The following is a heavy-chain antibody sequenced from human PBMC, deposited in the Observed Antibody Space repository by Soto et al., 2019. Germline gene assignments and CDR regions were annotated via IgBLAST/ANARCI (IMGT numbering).Heavy chain of an antibody. CDR3: ARAAYGDPSTSFDY. Sequence: NPSETLSLTCTVSGVSINSDGYYWSWIRQHPGKGLEWIGYMYYSGGSYYNPSLKSRVTISVDTSKNQFSLKLSSVTAADSAVYYCARAAYGDPSTSFDYWGQGTLVTVSS. J-gene: IGHJ4*02. CDR1: GVSINSDGYY. V-gene: IGHV4-31*03. D-gene: IGHD4-17*01. CDR2: MYYSGGS.